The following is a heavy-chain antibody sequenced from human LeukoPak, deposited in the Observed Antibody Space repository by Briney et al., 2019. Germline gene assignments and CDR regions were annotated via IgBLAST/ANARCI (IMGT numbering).Heavy chain of an antibody. CDR3: ARGILEYSGYDY. D-gene: IGHD5-12*01. CDR1: GFTFSSYS. CDR2: IRSSSSYV. V-gene: IGHV3-21*01. Sequence: GGSLRLSCAASGFTFSSYSMNWVRQAPGKGLEWVSSIRSSSSYVYYADSVKGRFTISRDNAKNSLYLQMNSLRAEDTAVYYCARGILEYSGYDYWGQGTLVTVSS. J-gene: IGHJ4*02.